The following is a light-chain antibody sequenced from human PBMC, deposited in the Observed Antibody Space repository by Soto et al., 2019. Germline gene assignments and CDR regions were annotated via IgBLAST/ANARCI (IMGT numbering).Light chain of an antibody. V-gene: IGLV2-23*01. CDR2: EGI. CDR1: SSTVGGFNV. CDR3: CSYVGATTHV. Sequence: QSVLTQPASVSGSLGQSITISCTGTSSTVGGFNVVSWYQQHPGKAPKVIIYEGIKRPSGVSNRFSGSNSGSTASLTISGLQAEDEADYYCCSYVGATTHVFGTGTKVTVL. J-gene: IGLJ1*01.